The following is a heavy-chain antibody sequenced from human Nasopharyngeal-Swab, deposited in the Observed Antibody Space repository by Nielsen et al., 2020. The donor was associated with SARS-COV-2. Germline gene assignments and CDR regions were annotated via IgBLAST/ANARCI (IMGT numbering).Heavy chain of an antibody. CDR1: GFTFSSYA. V-gene: IGHV3-23*01. CDR3: AKGRRYYYYMDF. Sequence: GGSLRLSCAASGFTFSSYAMSWGRQAPGKGLEWVAGISSSGGRTYYADTVEGRFTISRDRSKNTLYLQMNSLRAEDTAIYYCAKGRRYYYYMDFWGKGTTVTVSS. CDR2: ISSSGGRT. D-gene: IGHD1-14*01. J-gene: IGHJ6*03.